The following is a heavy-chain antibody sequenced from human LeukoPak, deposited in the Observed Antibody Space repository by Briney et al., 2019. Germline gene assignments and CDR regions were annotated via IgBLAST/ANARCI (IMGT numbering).Heavy chain of an antibody. CDR2: IYTSGST. J-gene: IGHJ5*02. CDR1: GGSISIYY. V-gene: IGHV4-4*07. CDR3: TREVRSAWASFDP. Sequence: PSETLSLTCTVSGGSISIYYWSWIRQPAGKGLEWIGHIYTSGSTNYNPSLKSRVTMSIDTSKNQFSLKLTSVTAADTAVYYCTREVRSAWASFDPWGQGTLVIVSS. D-gene: IGHD1-26*01.